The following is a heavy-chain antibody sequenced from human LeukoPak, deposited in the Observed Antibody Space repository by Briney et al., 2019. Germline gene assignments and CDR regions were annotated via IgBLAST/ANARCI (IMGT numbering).Heavy chain of an antibody. D-gene: IGHD6-19*01. J-gene: IGHJ4*02. V-gene: IGHV3-11*01. Sequence: GGSLRLSCAASGFTFSDYYMSWIRQAPGKGLEWVSYISSSGSTIYYADSVKGRFTISRDNSKNTLYLQMNSLRAEDTAVYYCAKDRGNLKIAVAGTRPIDYWGQGTLVTVSS. CDR3: AKDRGNLKIAVAGTRPIDY. CDR1: GFTFSDYY. CDR2: ISSSGSTI.